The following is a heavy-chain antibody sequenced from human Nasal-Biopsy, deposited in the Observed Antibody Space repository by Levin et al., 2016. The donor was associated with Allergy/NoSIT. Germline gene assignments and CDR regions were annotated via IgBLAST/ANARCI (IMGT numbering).Heavy chain of an antibody. J-gene: IGHJ4*02. Sequence: SETLSLTCTVSGDSISYFYWSWIRRPAGQGLEWIARFYNHGGTTYNPSLRSRVTMSVDTSKNQFSLKLSSVTAADTADYYCARDRDSTGRYLDYWGQGTLVTVSS. CDR2: FYNHGGT. D-gene: IGHD1-14*01. CDR3: ARDRDSTGRYLDY. V-gene: IGHV4-4*07. CDR1: GDSISYFY.